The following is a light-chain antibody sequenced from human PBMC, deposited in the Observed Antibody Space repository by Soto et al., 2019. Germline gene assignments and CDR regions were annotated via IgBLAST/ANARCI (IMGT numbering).Light chain of an antibody. Sequence: DIQMTQSPSTLSGSVGDRVTITCRASQTISSWLAWYQQKPGKAPNLLIYDASTLESGVPSRFSGSGSGTEFTLTISSLQPDDFATYFCQHYNRYSQTFGQGTKVDIK. V-gene: IGKV1-5*01. CDR2: DAS. J-gene: IGKJ1*01. CDR3: QHYNRYSQT. CDR1: QTISSW.